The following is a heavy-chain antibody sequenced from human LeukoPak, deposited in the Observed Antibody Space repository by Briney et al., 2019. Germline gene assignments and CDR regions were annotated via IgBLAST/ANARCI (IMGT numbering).Heavy chain of an antibody. CDR2: ISGSGGST. CDR1: GFTFSSYA. D-gene: IGHD6-13*01. V-gene: IGHV3-23*01. J-gene: IGHJ5*02. Sequence: PGGSLRLSCAASGFTFSSYAMSWVRQAPGKGLEWVSAISGSGGSTYYADSVKGRFTISRDNSKNTLYLQMNSLRAEDTAVYYGAKDPYSSSYQLNWFDPWGKGTLVTVSS. CDR3: AKDPYSSSYQLNWFDP.